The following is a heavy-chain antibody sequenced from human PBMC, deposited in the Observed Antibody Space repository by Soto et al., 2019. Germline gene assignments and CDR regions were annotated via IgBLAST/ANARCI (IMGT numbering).Heavy chain of an antibody. Sequence: GGSLRLSCAASGFTFSSYAMSWVRQVPGKGLEWVSNISSSSSTRYYADSVKGRFTISRDNAKNSLYLQMNSLRDEDTAVYYCARVWVTFDYWGQGTLVTVSS. D-gene: IGHD2-21*02. CDR3: ARVWVTFDY. CDR2: ISSSSSTR. V-gene: IGHV3-48*02. CDR1: GFTFSSYA. J-gene: IGHJ4*02.